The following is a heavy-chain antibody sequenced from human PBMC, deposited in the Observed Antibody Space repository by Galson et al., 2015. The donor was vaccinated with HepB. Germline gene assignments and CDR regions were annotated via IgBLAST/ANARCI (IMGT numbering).Heavy chain of an antibody. CDR1: GFTFSSYS. CDR2: ISSSSSYI. CDR3: ARNSDLDSSGWYSY. V-gene: IGHV3-21*01. D-gene: IGHD6-19*01. J-gene: IGHJ4*02. Sequence: SLRLSCAASGFTFSSYSMNWVRQAPGKGLEWVSSISSSSSYIYYADSVQGRFTISRDNAKNSLYLQMNSLRAEDTAVYYCARNSDLDSSGWYSYWGQGTLVTVSS.